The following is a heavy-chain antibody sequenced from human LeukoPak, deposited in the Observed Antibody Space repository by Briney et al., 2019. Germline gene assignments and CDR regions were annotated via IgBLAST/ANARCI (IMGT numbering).Heavy chain of an antibody. CDR2: IYTSGST. J-gene: IGHJ6*03. D-gene: IGHD6-13*01. Sequence: PSETLSLTCTVSGGSISSYYWSWLRQPAGKGLEWIGRIYTSGSTNYNPSLKSRVTMSVDTSKNQFSLKLSSVTAADTAVYYCASLGGAAAGTPARNYYYYYMDVWGKGTTVTVSS. V-gene: IGHV4-4*07. CDR1: GGSISSYY. CDR3: ASLGGAAAGTPARNYYYYYMDV.